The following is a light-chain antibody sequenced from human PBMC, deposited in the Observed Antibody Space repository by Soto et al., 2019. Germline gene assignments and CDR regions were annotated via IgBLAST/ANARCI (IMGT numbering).Light chain of an antibody. Sequence: EIVLTQSPGTLSLSPGERATLSCRAIQSVSSSYLAWYQQKPGQAPRLLIYGASSRATGIPDRFSGSGSGTDFTLTISRLEPEDFAVYYWQQYGSSPRWTFGQGTKVDIK. CDR2: GAS. V-gene: IGKV3-20*01. J-gene: IGKJ1*01. CDR1: QSVSSSY. CDR3: QQYGSSPRWT.